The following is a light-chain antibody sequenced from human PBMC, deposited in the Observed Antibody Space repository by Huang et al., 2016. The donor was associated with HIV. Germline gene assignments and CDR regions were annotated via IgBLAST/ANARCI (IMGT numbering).Light chain of an antibody. CDR2: DVS. CDR1: QSVSTY. CDR3: QQRGNWPFT. V-gene: IGKV3-11*01. J-gene: IGKJ5*01. Sequence: EIVLTQSPATLSLSPGETTTPSCRASQSVSTYLAWLQQKRGQPPRLLMYDVSNRATGIPARFRGSGSGTDFTLTISRLEPEDFAVYYCQQRGNWPFTFGQGTQLEI.